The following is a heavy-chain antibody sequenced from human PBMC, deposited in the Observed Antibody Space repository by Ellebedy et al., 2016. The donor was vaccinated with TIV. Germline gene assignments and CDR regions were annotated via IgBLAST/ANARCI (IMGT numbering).Heavy chain of an antibody. D-gene: IGHD6-19*01. J-gene: IGHJ4*02. CDR3: AKDAVAGDY. CDR2: ISYDGSNK. V-gene: IGHV3-30*18. Sequence: GESLKISXAASGFSFNDYWMSWVRQAPGKGLEWVAVISYDGSNKYYADSVKGRFTISRDNSKNTLYLQMNSLRAEDTAVYYCAKDAVAGDYWGQGTLVTVSS. CDR1: GFSFNDYW.